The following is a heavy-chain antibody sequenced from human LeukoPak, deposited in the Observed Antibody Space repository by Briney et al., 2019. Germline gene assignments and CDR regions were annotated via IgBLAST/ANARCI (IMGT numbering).Heavy chain of an antibody. D-gene: IGHD3-22*01. V-gene: IGHV3-48*01. CDR3: ARDLDSSGYYPRGDFQH. CDR2: ISSSSSTI. J-gene: IGHJ1*01. Sequence: GGSLRLSCAASGFTFSSYSMNWVRQAPGKGLEWVSYISSSSSTIYYADSVKGRFTISRDNAKNSLYLQMSSLRAEDTAVYYCARDLDSSGYYPRGDFQHWGQGTLVTVSS. CDR1: GFTFSSYS.